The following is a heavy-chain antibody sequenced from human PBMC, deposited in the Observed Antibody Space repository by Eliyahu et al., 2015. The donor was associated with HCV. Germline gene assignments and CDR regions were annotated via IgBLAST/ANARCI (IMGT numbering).Heavy chain of an antibody. Sequence: QVQLQQWGAGLLKPSETLSLTCAVYGGXXSGYYWSWXRQPPGKGLEWIGEIXXSGTTNYXPSLKSRVTISVDTSKKQFSLKVNSVTAADTAVYYCARGPVGGIELMGYFDLWGRGALVTVSS. D-gene: IGHD2-8*01. CDR3: ARGPVGGIELMGYFDL. CDR2: IXXSGTT. V-gene: IGHV4-34*01. J-gene: IGHJ2*01. CDR1: GGXXSGYY.